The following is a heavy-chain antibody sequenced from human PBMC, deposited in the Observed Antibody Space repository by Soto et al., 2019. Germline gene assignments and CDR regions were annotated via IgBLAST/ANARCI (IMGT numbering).Heavy chain of an antibody. V-gene: IGHV3-30-3*01. CDR1: GFTFSSYA. J-gene: IGHJ4*02. D-gene: IGHD3-3*01. CDR2: ISYDGSNK. Sequence: QVQLVESGGGVVQPGRSLRLSCAASGFTFSSYAMHWVRQAPGKGLEWVAVISYDGSNKYYADSVKGRFTISRDNSKNTLYLQMNSLRAEDTAVYYCARVRPYYAFWSGLDYWGQGTLVTVSS. CDR3: ARVRPYYAFWSGLDY.